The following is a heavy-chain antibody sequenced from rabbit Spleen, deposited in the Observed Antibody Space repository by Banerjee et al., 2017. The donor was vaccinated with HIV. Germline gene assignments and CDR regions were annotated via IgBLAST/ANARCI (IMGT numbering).Heavy chain of an antibody. CDR2: INVGSGSA. J-gene: IGHJ6*01. D-gene: IGHD1-1*01. Sequence: QQQLEESGGGLVKPGGTLTLTCKASGIDFSSNYYMSWVRQAPGKGLEWIASINVGSGSAYYASWAKGRFTISKTSSTSVTLQVTRLTAADTATYFCARDTSSSFSSYGMDLWGQGTLVTVS. CDR3: ARDTSSSFSSYGMDL. V-gene: IGHV1S45*01. CDR1: GIDFSSNYY.